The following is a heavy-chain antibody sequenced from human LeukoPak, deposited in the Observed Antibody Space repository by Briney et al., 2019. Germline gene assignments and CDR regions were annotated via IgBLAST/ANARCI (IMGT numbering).Heavy chain of an antibody. V-gene: IGHV3-66*01. J-gene: IGHJ6*02. CDR1: GFTVSSNY. CDR2: IYSGGST. CDR3: ARDQGYCSGGSCYTSLYYYYGMDV. D-gene: IGHD2-15*01. Sequence: GGSLRLSCAASGFTVSSNYMSWVRQAPGKGLEWVSVIYSGGSTYYADSVKGRFTISRDNSKNTLYLQMNSLRAEDTAVYYCARDQGYCSGGSCYTSLYYYYGMDVWVQGTTVTVSS.